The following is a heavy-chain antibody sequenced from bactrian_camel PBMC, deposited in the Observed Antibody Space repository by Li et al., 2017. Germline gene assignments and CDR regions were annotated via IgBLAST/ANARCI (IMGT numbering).Heavy chain of an antibody. CDR2: MSGDGST. V-gene: IGHV3S55*01. J-gene: IGHJ4*01. D-gene: IGHD3*01. CDR1: GFTLAGSY. Sequence: HVQLVESGGGSVQAGGSLTLSCTGSGFTLAGSYIGWYRQAPGNVCELVAVMSGDGSTEYTESVKGRFHISQDDAKKTVYLQMNSLQPDDAGVYYCAAEPKGSRRWVGYAWKCQGQGTQVTVS.